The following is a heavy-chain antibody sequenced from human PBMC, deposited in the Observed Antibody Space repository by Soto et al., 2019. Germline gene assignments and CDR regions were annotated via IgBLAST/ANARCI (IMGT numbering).Heavy chain of an antibody. Sequence: SETLSLTCTVSGGSISSGDYYWSWIRQPPGKGLQWIVYIYYSGSTYYNPSLKSRVTISVDTSKNQFYLKLSSVTAADTAVYYCARDSGGYCSGGSCYFDYWGQGTLVTVSS. V-gene: IGHV4-30-4*01. D-gene: IGHD2-15*01. CDR3: ARDSGGYCSGGSCYFDY. CDR2: IYYSGST. CDR1: GGSISSGDYY. J-gene: IGHJ4*02.